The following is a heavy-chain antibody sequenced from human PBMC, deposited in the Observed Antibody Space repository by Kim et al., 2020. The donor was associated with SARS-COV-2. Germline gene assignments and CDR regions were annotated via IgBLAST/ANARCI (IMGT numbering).Heavy chain of an antibody. V-gene: IGHV3-33*01. D-gene: IGHD1-26*01. CDR2: IWYDGSNK. CDR1: GFTFSSYG. J-gene: IGHJ4*02. CDR3: ARDMGGSYYGFDY. Sequence: GGSLRLSCAASGFTFSSYGMHWVRQAPGKGLEWVAVIWYDGSNKYYADSVKGRFTISRDNSKNTLYLQMNSLRAEDTAVYYCARDMGGSYYGFDYWGQGTLVTPSS.